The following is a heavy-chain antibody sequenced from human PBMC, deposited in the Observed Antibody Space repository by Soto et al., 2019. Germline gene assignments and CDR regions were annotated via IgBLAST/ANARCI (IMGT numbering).Heavy chain of an antibody. J-gene: IGHJ4*02. CDR2: IIPILGIA. Sequence: QVQLVQSGAEVKKPGSSVKVSCKASGGTFSSYTISWVRQAPGQGLEWMGRIIPILGIANYAQKFQGRVTITADKSTSTAYMELSSLRSEDTAVYYCASDRSGGKDYWGQGTLVTVSS. D-gene: IGHD3-22*01. V-gene: IGHV1-69*02. CDR1: GGTFSSYT. CDR3: ASDRSGGKDY.